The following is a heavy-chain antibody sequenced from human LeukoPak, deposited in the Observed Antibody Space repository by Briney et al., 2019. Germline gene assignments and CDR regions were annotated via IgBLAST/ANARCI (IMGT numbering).Heavy chain of an antibody. CDR3: APVVTAILGTADFDY. D-gene: IGHD2-21*02. CDR2: ISSSSSYI. J-gene: IGHJ4*02. CDR1: GFTFSTYS. Sequence: GGSLRLSCAASGFTFSTYSMNWVRQAPGKGLEWVSSISSSSSYIYYADSVKGRFTISRDNSKNTLYLQMNSLRAEDTAVYYCAPVVTAILGTADFDYWGQGTLVTVSS. V-gene: IGHV3-21*01.